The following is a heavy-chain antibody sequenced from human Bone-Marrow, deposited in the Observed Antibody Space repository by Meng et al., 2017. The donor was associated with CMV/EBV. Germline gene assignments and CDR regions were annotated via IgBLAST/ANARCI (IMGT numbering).Heavy chain of an antibody. Sequence: GGSLRLSCAASGFTFSSYGLHWVRQAPGKGLEWVANIKEDGSEKYYVDSVKGRFTISRDNSKSTLFLQMNSLRAEDTAVFYCAKRDSAKYFDSWGQGTLVTVSS. CDR1: GFTFSSYG. V-gene: IGHV3-7*03. D-gene: IGHD5-18*01. CDR3: AKRDSAKYFDS. CDR2: IKEDGSEK. J-gene: IGHJ4*02.